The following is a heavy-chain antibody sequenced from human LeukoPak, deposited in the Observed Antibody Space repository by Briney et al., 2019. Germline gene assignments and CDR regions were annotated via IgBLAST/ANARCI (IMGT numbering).Heavy chain of an antibody. CDR3: ARGGWLPPHDAFDV. J-gene: IGHJ3*01. CDR1: GFTFSGYS. V-gene: IGHV3-48*04. D-gene: IGHD6-19*01. Sequence: GGSLRLSCAASGFTFSGYSMNWVRQAPGKGLEWVSYISGSSSTLYYADSVKGRFTISRDNAKNSLYLQMNSLRAEDTAVYYCARGGWLPPHDAFDVWGQGTMVTVSS. CDR2: ISGSSSTL.